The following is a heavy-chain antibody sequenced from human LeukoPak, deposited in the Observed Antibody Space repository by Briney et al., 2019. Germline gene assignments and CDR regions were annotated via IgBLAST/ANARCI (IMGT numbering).Heavy chain of an antibody. CDR3: ARVGDGSGYYLFDY. J-gene: IGHJ4*02. V-gene: IGHV4-31*03. D-gene: IGHD3-22*01. CDR2: IYYSGST. Sequence: PSETLSLTCTVSGGSISSGGYYWSWIRQHPGKGLEWIGYIYYSGSTYYNPSLKSRVTISVDTSKNQFSLKLSSVTAADAAVYYCARVGDGSGYYLFDYWGQGTLVTVSS. CDR1: GGSISSGGYY.